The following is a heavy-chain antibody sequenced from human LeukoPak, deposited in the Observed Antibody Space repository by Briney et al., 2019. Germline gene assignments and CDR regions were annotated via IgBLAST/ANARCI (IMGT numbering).Heavy chain of an antibody. J-gene: IGHJ5*02. D-gene: IGHD3-10*01. CDR1: GFTFSSYS. CDR2: ISSRSSYI. Sequence: GGSLRLSCAASGFTFSSYSMNWVRQAPGKGLEWVSSISSRSSYIYYADSVKGRFTISRDNAKNSLYLQMNSLRAEDTAVYYCAREGRWFGELFTWFDPWGQGTLVTVSS. V-gene: IGHV3-21*01. CDR3: AREGRWFGELFTWFDP.